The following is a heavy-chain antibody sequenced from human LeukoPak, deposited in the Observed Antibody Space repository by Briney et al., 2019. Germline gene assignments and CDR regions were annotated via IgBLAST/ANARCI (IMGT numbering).Heavy chain of an antibody. V-gene: IGHV5-10-1*01. CDR3: ARHDDYYDSSGYTNY. J-gene: IGHJ4*02. Sequence: GESLKTSCKGSGYSFTSYWISWVRQMPGKGLEWMGRIDPSDSYTNYSPSFQGHVTISADKSISTAYLQWSSLKASDTAMYYCARHDDYYDSSGYTNYWGQGTLVTVSS. D-gene: IGHD3-22*01. CDR2: IDPSDSYT. CDR1: GYSFTSYW.